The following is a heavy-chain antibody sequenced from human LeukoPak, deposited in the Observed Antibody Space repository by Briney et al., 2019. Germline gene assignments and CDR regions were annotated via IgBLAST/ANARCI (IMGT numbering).Heavy chain of an antibody. V-gene: IGHV5-51*01. CDR3: VRQNVGYNWLGLYFQY. CDR1: GYSFTNYW. D-gene: IGHD5-12*01. CDR2: IYPGDSDT. J-gene: IGHJ1*01. Sequence: GESLQISCKGSGYSFTNYWIGWVRQMSGKGLEWMGVIYPGDSDTRYSPSFQGQVTISVDKSISTAYLQWSSLKASDTAMYYCVRQNVGYNWLGLYFQYWGQGTLVTVSS.